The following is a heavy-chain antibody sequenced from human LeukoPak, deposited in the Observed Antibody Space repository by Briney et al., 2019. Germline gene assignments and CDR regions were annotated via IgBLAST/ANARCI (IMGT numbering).Heavy chain of an antibody. V-gene: IGHV1-46*01. Sequence: GALVKAYCKASGYTFTSYYMHWVRQAPGQGLEWLGIINTSGGSTSFAQKLQGRVTMTRDTSTSTVYMELSSLRSEDTAVYYCARDYSSSDHPVIRVSWFDPWGQGTLVTVSS. CDR3: ARDYSSSDHPVIRVSWFDP. J-gene: IGHJ5*02. CDR2: INTSGGST. CDR1: GYTFTSYY. D-gene: IGHD6-13*01.